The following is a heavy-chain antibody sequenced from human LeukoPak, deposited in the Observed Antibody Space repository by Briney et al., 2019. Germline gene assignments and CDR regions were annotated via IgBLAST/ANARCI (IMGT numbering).Heavy chain of an antibody. CDR1: GFTFSSYS. CDR2: ISSGSSYI. V-gene: IGHV3-21*01. CDR3: ARDPSRYCSGGSCSGY. Sequence: GGSLRLSCAASGFTFSSYSMNWVRQAPGKGLEWVSSISSGSSYIYYADSVKGRFTISRDNAKNSLYLQMNSLRAEDTAVYYCARDPSRYCSGGSCSGYWGQGTLVTVSS. J-gene: IGHJ4*02. D-gene: IGHD2-15*01.